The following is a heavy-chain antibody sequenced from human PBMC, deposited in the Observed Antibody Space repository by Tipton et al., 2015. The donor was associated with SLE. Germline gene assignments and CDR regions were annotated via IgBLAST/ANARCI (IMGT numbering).Heavy chain of an antibody. V-gene: IGHV4-39*07. CDR2: IYYSGST. J-gene: IGHJ4*02. CDR1: GGSISSSSYY. CDR3: ARAGSWSVDY. D-gene: IGHD6-13*01. Sequence: LRLSCTVSGGSISSSSYYWGWIRQPPGKGLEWIGSIYYSGSTYYNPSLKSRVTISVDTSKNQFSLKLSSVTAADTAVYYCARAGSWSVDYWGQGTLVTVSS.